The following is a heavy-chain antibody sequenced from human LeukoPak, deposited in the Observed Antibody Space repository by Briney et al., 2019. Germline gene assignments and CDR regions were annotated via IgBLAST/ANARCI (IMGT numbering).Heavy chain of an antibody. CDR2: ISYDETEK. V-gene: IGHV3-30*18. CDR3: AKDSVWFGDVLGGMDV. CDR1: GFTFSKYG. D-gene: IGHD3-10*01. Sequence: GSSLRLSCGASGFTFSKYGMHWVHQAPGKGLEWVATISYDETEKNYADSVKGRFIISRDNSKNTLFLQMNTLKTEDTAVYYCAKDSVWFGDVLGGMDVWGQGTTVSVSS. J-gene: IGHJ6*02.